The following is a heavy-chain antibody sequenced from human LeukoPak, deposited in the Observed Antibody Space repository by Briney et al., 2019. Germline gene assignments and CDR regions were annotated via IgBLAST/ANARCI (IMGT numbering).Heavy chain of an antibody. CDR2: ISHSGST. CDR3: ARGQYCSSTSCYAWFDP. Sequence: SETLSLTCAVYGGSFSGYYWSWIRQPPGKGLEWIGEISHSGSTNYNPSLKSRVTISVDTSKNQFSLKLSSVTAADTAVHYCARGQYCSSTSCYAWFDPWGQGTLVTVSS. CDR1: GGSFSGYY. V-gene: IGHV4-34*01. D-gene: IGHD2-2*01. J-gene: IGHJ5*02.